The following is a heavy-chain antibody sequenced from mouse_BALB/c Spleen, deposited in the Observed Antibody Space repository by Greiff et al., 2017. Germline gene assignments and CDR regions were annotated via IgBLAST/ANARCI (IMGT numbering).Heavy chain of an antibody. J-gene: IGHJ4*01. Sequence: QVQLQQSGPQLVRPGASVKISCKASGYSFTSYWMHWVKQRPGHGLEWIGMIDPSDSETWLDQKFKDKATLTVDKSSSTAYMQLSSPTSEDSAVYYCARQLGLREAMDYWGQGTSVTVSS. D-gene: IGHD3-1*01. CDR2: IDPSDSET. V-gene: IGHV1S126*01. CDR1: GYSFTSYW. CDR3: ARQLGLREAMDY.